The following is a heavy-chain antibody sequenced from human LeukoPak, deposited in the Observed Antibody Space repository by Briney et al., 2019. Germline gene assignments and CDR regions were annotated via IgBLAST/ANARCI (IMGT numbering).Heavy chain of an antibody. J-gene: IGHJ4*02. D-gene: IGHD3-3*01. V-gene: IGHV3-7*03. CDR2: IKRDGSEK. Sequence: PGGSLRLSCVGSGFTFSDYWMTWVRQAPGKGLEWVANIKRDGSEKNYVDSVKGRFTISRDNTKNSLYLQMNSLRAEDTAVFYCARDQYDTWSRRGNFDSWGQGTLVIVSS. CDR3: ARDQYDTWSRRGNFDS. CDR1: GFTFSDYW.